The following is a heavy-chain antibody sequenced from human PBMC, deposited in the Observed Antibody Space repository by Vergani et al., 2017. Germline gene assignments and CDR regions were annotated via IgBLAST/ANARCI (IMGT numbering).Heavy chain of an antibody. CDR1: GFTFDDYA. V-gene: IGHV3-9*01. D-gene: IGHD3-22*01. J-gene: IGHJ4*02. CDR3: AKGLHYYDSSGLDY. CDR2: ISWNSGSI. Sequence: EVQLVESGGGLVQPGRSLRLSCAASGFTFDDYAMHWVRQAPGKGLEWVSGISWNSGSIGYADSVKGRFTIARDNAKNSLYLQMNSLRAEYTALYYCAKGLHYYDSSGLDYGGQGTLVTVSS.